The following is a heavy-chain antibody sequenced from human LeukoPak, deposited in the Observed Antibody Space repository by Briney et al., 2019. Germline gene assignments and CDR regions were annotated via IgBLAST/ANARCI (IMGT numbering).Heavy chain of an antibody. J-gene: IGHJ4*02. Sequence: GGSLRLSCAASGFTFSSYSMNWVRQAPGKGLEWVSSISSSSYIYYADSVKGRFTISRDNAKNSLYLQMNSLRAEDTAVYYCARVGYDRDFDYWGQGTLVTVSS. CDR1: GFTFSSYS. CDR2: ISSSSYI. CDR3: ARVGYDRDFDY. D-gene: IGHD3-22*01. V-gene: IGHV3-21*01.